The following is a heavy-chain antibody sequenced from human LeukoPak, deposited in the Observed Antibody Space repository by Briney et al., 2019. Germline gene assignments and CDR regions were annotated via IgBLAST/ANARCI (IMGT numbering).Heavy chain of an antibody. D-gene: IGHD1-14*01. CDR3: ATEGSTTPGY. V-gene: IGHV4-39*07. CDR1: GGSISSTSYY. J-gene: IGHJ4*02. CDR2: IYYSGST. Sequence: PSETLSLTCTVSGGSISSTSYYWSWIRQPPGKGLEWIGSIYYSGSTYYSPSLKSRVTISVDTSKNQFSLKVSSVTAADTAVYYCATEGSTTPGYWGQGSLVTVSS.